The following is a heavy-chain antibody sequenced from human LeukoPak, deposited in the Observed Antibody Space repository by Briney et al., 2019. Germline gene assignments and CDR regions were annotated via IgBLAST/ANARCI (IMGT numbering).Heavy chain of an antibody. J-gene: IGHJ5*02. CDR3: ASDAAPQYYDFWSGYYSRRAGNWFDP. CDR1: GFTFSSYS. V-gene: IGHV3-21*01. Sequence: RTGGSLRLSCAASGFTFSSYSMNWVRQAPGKGLEWVSSISSSSSYIYYADSVKGRFTISRDNAKNSLYLQMNSLRAEDTAVYYCASDAAPQYYDFWSGYYSRRAGNWFDPWGQGTLVTVSS. CDR2: ISSSSSYI. D-gene: IGHD3-3*01.